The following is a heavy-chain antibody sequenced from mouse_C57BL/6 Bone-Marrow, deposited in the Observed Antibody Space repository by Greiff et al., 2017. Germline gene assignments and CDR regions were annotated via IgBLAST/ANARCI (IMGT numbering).Heavy chain of an antibody. CDR1: GYTFTDYE. CDR2: IDPETGGT. Sequence: VQLQQSGAELVRPGASVTLSCKASGYTFTDYEMHWVKQTPVHGLEWIGAIDPETGGTAYNQKFKGKAILTADKSSSTAYLALRSLTSEDSAVYYCTRFLYDGYSIDYWGQGTTLTVSS. D-gene: IGHD2-3*01. V-gene: IGHV1-15*01. CDR3: TRFLYDGYSIDY. J-gene: IGHJ2*01.